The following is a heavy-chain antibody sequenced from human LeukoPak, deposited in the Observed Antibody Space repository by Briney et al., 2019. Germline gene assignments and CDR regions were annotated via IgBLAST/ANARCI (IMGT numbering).Heavy chain of an antibody. CDR1: GGSISSSSYY. Sequence: SETLSLTCTVSGGSISSSSYYWGWIRQPPGKGLEWIGSIYYSGSTYYNPSLKSRVTISVDTSKNQFSLKLSSVTAADTAVYYCARRIHYYYYYMDVWGKGTTVTVSS. V-gene: IGHV4-39*01. CDR2: IYYSGST. CDR3: ARRIHYYYYYMDV. J-gene: IGHJ6*03.